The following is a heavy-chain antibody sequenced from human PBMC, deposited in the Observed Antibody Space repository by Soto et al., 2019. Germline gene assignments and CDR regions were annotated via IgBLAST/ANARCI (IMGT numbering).Heavy chain of an antibody. D-gene: IGHD1-26*01. CDR3: ADTFLSYFFTFDP. V-gene: IGHV3-15*07. CDR2: IKSKTDGGTT. CDR1: GFTFSNAW. J-gene: IGHJ5*02. Sequence: GGSLRLSCAASGFTFSNAWMNWVRQAPGKGLEWVGRIKSKTDGGTTDYAAPVKGRFTISRDDSKNTLYLQMNSLKTEDTAVYYCADTFLSYFFTFDPWGQGTLVTVSS.